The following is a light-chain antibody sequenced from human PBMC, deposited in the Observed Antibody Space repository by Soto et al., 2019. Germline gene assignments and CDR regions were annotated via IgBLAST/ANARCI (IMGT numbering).Light chain of an antibody. CDR2: GAS. CDR1: QSVSSN. J-gene: IGKJ1*01. Sequence: EIVMTQSPATLSVSPGERATLSYRASQSVSSNLAWYQQKPGQAPRLLIYGASTRATGIPARFSGSGSGTEFTLTISSLQSEDFAVYYCQQYNNWSGTFGQGTKVEIK. CDR3: QQYNNWSGT. V-gene: IGKV3-15*01.